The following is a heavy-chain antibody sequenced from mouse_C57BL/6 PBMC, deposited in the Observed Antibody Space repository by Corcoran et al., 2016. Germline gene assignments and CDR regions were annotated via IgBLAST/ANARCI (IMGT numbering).Heavy chain of an antibody. D-gene: IGHD2-3*01. CDR1: GYAFSSYW. J-gene: IGHJ2*01. CDR2: IYPGDGDT. Sequence: QVQLQQSGAELVKPGASVKISCKASGYAFSSYWMNWVKQRPGKGLEWIGQIYPGDGDTNYNGKFKGKATLTADKSSSTAYMQLSSLTSEDSAVYFCARSGLYDGFNYFDYWGQGTTLTVSS. CDR3: ARSGLYDGFNYFDY. V-gene: IGHV1-80*01.